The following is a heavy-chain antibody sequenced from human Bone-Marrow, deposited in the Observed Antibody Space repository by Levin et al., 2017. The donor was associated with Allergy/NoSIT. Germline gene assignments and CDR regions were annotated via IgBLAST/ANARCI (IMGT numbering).Heavy chain of an antibody. CDR3: AKETKMFSKRWPDYQYHGMDV. D-gene: IGHD3-10*02. Sequence: GGSLRLSCAASGFKFNNYGMHWVRQAPGKGLEWVSGISWNSDTLDYVDTVKGRFTISRDNAKNSLYLQMNSLRAEDTALYYCAKETKMFSKRWPDYQYHGMDVWGQGTTVTVSS. CDR1: GFKFNNYG. J-gene: IGHJ6*02. V-gene: IGHV3-9*01. CDR2: ISWNSDTL.